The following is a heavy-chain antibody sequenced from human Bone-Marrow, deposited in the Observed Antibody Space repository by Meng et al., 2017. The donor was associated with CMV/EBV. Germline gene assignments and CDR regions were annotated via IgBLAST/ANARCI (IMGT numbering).Heavy chain of an antibody. D-gene: IGHD6-13*01. Sequence: GESLKISCAASGFTFSSYGMHWVRQAPGKGLEWVAFIRYDGSNKYYADSVKGRFTISRDNSKNTLYLQMNSLGAEDTAVYYCAKDRGQQLPRGDFDYWGQGTLVTVYS. CDR1: GFTFSSYG. V-gene: IGHV3-30*02. CDR3: AKDRGQQLPRGDFDY. CDR2: IRYDGSNK. J-gene: IGHJ4*02.